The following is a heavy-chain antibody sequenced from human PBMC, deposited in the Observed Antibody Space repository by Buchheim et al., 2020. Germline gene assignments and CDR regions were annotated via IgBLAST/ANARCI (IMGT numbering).Heavy chain of an antibody. Sequence: EEQVVESGGGLVQPGGSLRLSCVGSGFTFSSYWVNWVRQAPGKGLEWGANIKADGSAKNYADSVKGRFPISRDNAKNSVNLKMNSLRANDTALYYCAYNFMGVWGKGTT. CDR1: GFTFSSYW. CDR3: AYNFMGV. D-gene: IGHD1-14*01. J-gene: IGHJ6*03. V-gene: IGHV3-7*01. CDR2: IKADGSAK.